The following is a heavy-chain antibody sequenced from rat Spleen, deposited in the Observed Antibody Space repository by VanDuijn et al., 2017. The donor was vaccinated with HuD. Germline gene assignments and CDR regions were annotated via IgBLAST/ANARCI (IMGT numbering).Heavy chain of an antibody. Sequence: QVQLKESGPGLVQSSQTLSLTCNVSGFSLISYAVNWVRQPPGKGLEWMGGIWGDGSTDYNSGLRSRLSISRDTSKSQVFLKMNNLQTEDTAMYFCASQYYYDGYYRDFWGQGVMVTVSS. J-gene: IGHJ2*01. CDR3: ASQYYYDGYYRDF. D-gene: IGHD1-12*03. V-gene: IGHV2-15*01. CDR2: IWGDGST. CDR1: GFSLISYA.